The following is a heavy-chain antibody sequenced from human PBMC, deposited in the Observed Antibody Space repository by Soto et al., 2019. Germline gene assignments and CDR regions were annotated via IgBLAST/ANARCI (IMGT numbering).Heavy chain of an antibody. CDR2: IYYSGST. CDR3: ARVVRGSGSYYTNHYFDY. D-gene: IGHD3-10*01. J-gene: IGHJ4*02. CDR1: GGSISSYY. V-gene: IGHV4-59*01. Sequence: SETLSLTCTVSGGSISSYYWSWIRQPPGKGLEWIGYIYYSGSTNYNPSLKSRVTISVDTSKNQFSLKLSSVTAADTAVYYCARVVRGSGSYYTNHYFDYWGQGTLVTVSS.